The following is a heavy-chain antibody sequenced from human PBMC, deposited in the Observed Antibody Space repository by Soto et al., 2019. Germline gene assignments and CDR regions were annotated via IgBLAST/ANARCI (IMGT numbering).Heavy chain of an antibody. V-gene: IGHV1-46*01. J-gene: IGHJ6*02. CDR3: ARGLWSYGVFYYYYYGLDV. CDR2: INPSGGST. D-gene: IGHD2-21*01. CDR1: GYTFTSYY. Sequence: ASVKVSCKASGYTFTSYYMHWVRQAPGQGLEWMGIINPSGGSTSYAQKFQGRVTMTRDTSTSTVYMELSSLRSEDTAVYYCARGLWSYGVFYYYYYGLDVWGQGTTVTVSS.